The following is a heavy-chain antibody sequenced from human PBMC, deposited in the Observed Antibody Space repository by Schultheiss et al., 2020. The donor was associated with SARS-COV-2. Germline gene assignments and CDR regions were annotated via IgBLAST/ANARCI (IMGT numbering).Heavy chain of an antibody. V-gene: IGHV3-21*01. J-gene: IGHJ4*03. CDR1: GFTFSSYS. D-gene: IGHD3-3*01. Sequence: GGSLRLSCAASGFTFSSYSMNWVRQAPGKGLEWVSSISSSSSYIYYADSVKGRFTISRDNAKNSLYLQMNSLRAEDTAVYYCARGGGGLRFLEWLLSPSDYWGQGTTVTVSS. CDR3: ARGGGGLRFLEWLLSPSDY. CDR2: ISSSSSYI.